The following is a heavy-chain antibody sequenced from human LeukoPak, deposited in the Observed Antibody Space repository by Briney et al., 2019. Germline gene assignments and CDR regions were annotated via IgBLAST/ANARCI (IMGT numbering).Heavy chain of an antibody. D-gene: IGHD3-10*01. CDR3: ARDYYGSGSSDY. CDR1: GFTLSGYW. V-gene: IGHV3-7*01. CDR2: IKQDGSEK. Sequence: GGSLRLSCAASGFTLSGYWMSWVRQAPGKGLEWVANIKQDGSEKYYVDSVKGRFTISRDNAKNSLYLQMNSLRAEDTAVYYCARDYYGSGSSDYWGQGTLVTVSS. J-gene: IGHJ4*02.